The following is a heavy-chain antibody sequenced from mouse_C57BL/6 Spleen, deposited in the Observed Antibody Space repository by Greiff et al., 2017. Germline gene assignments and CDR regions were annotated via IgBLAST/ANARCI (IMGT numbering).Heavy chain of an antibody. D-gene: IGHD1-1*01. CDR3: ARGSSYVGWYFDV. CDR1: GYTFTSYW. V-gene: IGHV1-72*01. J-gene: IGHJ1*03. CDR2: IDPNSGGT. Sequence: QVHVKQPGAELVKPGASVKLSCKASGYTFTSYWMHWVKQRPGRGLEWIGRIDPNSGGTKYNEKFKSKATLTVDKPSSTAYMQLSSLTSEDSAVYYCARGSSYVGWYFDVWGTGTTVTVSS.